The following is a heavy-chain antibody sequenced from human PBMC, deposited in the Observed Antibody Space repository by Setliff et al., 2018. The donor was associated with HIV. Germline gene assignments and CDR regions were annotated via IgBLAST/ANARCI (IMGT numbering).Heavy chain of an antibody. V-gene: IGHV3-74*01. J-gene: IGHJ4*02. CDR3: ARAWILDY. Sequence: PGGSLRLSCAASGFTFSSYWMHWVRQAPGEGLVWVSRINSDGSNTNYADSVKGRFTISRDNAKNTLYLQMNRLRAEDTAVYYCARAWILDYWGQGMLVTVSS. CDR2: INSDGSNT. CDR1: GFTFSSYW. D-gene: IGHD5-18*01.